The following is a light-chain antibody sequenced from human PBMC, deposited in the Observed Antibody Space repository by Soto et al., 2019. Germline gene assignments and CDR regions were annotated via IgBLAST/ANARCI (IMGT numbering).Light chain of an antibody. CDR2: KAF. CDR1: SGISTW. J-gene: IGKJ1*01. V-gene: IGKV1-5*03. CDR3: QKYNSYSPT. Sequence: DIQMTQSPSTLSASGGDRVTITCRASSGISTWLAWYQQERGKAPKLMINKAFSLKSGVQSRFSGSGSGTAFPLPISSLHPADFATYYCQKYNSYSPTFGQGTKV.